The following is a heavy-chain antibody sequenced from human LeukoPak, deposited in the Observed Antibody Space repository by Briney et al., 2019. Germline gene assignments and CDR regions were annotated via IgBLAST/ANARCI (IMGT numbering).Heavy chain of an antibody. J-gene: IGHJ4*02. V-gene: IGHV1-8*01. CDR2: MNPNSGNT. CDR3: AIGFSGMVRGVIGY. Sequence: ASVKVSCKASGYTFTSYDINWVRQAPGQGLEWMGWMNPNSGNTGYAQKFQGRVTMTRNTSISTAYMELSSLRSEDTAVYYCAIGFSGMVRGVIGYWGQGTLVTVSS. D-gene: IGHD3-10*01. CDR1: GYTFTSYD.